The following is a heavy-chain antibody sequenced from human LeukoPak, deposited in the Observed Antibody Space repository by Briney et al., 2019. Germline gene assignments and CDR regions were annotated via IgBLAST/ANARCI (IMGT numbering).Heavy chain of an antibody. D-gene: IGHD2-15*01. Sequence: PGGSLRLSCVASGFTFSTYWVNWVRQAPGKGLERVGTISPDGSDKYYVDSVKGRFTISRDNAKTSLYLQINSLRADDTALYFCARGIVVVVGASDHFDYWGQGTLITVSS. V-gene: IGHV3-7*01. CDR1: GFTFSTYW. J-gene: IGHJ4*02. CDR2: ISPDGSDK. CDR3: ARGIVVVVGASDHFDY.